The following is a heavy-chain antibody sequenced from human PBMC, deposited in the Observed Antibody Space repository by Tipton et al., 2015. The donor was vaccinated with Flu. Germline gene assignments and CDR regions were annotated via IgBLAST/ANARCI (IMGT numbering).Heavy chain of an antibody. J-gene: IGHJ3*02. D-gene: IGHD3-10*01. Sequence: TLSLTCTVSGGSINSYYWSWLRQPAGKGLEWIGRIYSSGSTNYSPSLKSRLTMSVDTSKNQFSLKLSSVTAADTAVYYCAGAVEPAGRAYDIWGQGTMVTVSS. CDR2: IYSSGST. V-gene: IGHV4-4*07. CDR3: AGAVEPAGRAYDI. CDR1: GGSINSYY.